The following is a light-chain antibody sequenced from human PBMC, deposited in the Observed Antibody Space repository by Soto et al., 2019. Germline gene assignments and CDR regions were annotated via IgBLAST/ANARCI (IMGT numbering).Light chain of an antibody. V-gene: IGKV1-27*01. CDR3: QKHNGVPQVT. CDR2: AAS. J-gene: IGKJ3*01. Sequence: DIQMTQSPSSLSASVGDRVTISCRASQGINNFLAWYQQKPGKAPKVLIYAASTLQSGVPSRFSGSGSGTDFTITISSLQADYVANYYCQKHNGVPQVTFGPGTKVGV. CDR1: QGINNF.